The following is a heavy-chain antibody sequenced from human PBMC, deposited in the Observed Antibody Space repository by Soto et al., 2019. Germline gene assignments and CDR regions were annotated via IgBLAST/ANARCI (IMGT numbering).Heavy chain of an antibody. CDR1: GGSITSGDYY. CDR2: ISYRGRT. Sequence: PSETLSLTCTVSGGSITSGDYYWSWIRQHPEKGLEWIGYISYRGRTYYNPSLKSRLTISLDTSKNQFSLKLSSVTAADTAVYYCAVGYCISTSCQLSWYFDLWGRGTLVTVSS. CDR3: AVGYCISTSCQLSWYFDL. D-gene: IGHD2-2*01. J-gene: IGHJ2*01. V-gene: IGHV4-31*03.